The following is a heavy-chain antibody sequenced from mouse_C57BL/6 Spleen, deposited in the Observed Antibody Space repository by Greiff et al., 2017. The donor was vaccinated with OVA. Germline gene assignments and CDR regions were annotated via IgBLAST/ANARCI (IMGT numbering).Heavy chain of an antibody. J-gene: IGHJ4*01. V-gene: IGHV5-17*01. Sequence: EVKLQQSGGGLVKPGGSLKLSCAASGFTFSDYGMHWVRQAPEKGLEWVAYISSGSSTIYYADTVKGRFTISRDNAKNTLFLQMTSLRSEDTAMYYCARTRPAMDYWGQGTSVTVSS. CDR1: GFTFSDYG. CDR2: ISSGSSTI. CDR3: ARTRPAMDY.